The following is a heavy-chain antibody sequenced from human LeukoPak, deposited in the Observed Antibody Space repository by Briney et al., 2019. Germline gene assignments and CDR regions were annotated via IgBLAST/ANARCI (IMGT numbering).Heavy chain of an antibody. V-gene: IGHV3-23*01. Sequence: GGSLRLSCVVSGFTFSSYEMNWVRQAPGKGLEWVSYISSTGSSIYYADSVKGRFTISRDNSKNTLYLQMNSLRAEDTAVYYCAKSSGSYIFYFDYWGQGTLVTVSS. D-gene: IGHD1-26*01. CDR3: AKSSGSYIFYFDY. CDR2: ISSTGSSI. CDR1: GFTFSSYE. J-gene: IGHJ4*02.